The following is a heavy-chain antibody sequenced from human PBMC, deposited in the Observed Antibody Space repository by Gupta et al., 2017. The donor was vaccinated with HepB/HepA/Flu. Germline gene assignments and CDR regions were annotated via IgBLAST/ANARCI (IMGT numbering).Heavy chain of an antibody. CDR1: GGFITRYS. CDR3: ARISGIGWFDP. CDR2: IYYSGST. V-gene: IGHV4-59*08. Sequence: QVQLQESGPGLVTPSETLSLTCTVSGGFITRYSGSWIRQPPGKGLEWIGFIYYSGSTNYNPSLKSRVTLSVDTSKNQFSLKLSSVTAADTAVYYCARISGIGWFDPWGQGTLVTVSS. J-gene: IGHJ5*02. D-gene: IGHD1-20*01.